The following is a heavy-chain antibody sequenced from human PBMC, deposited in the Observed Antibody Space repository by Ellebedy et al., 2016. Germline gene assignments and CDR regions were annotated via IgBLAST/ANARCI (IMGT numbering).Heavy chain of an antibody. Sequence: GGSLRLXXAASGFTFSTFCMSWVRQAPGKGLEWVANINQDGSEKYYVASLKGRFTISRDNAKNSLYLQMNSLRIEDTAIYYCTRDQGSIPFDLWGQGSLVTVSS. CDR2: INQDGSEK. CDR3: TRDQGSIPFDL. V-gene: IGHV3-7*01. J-gene: IGHJ4*02. D-gene: IGHD1-26*01. CDR1: GFTFSTFC.